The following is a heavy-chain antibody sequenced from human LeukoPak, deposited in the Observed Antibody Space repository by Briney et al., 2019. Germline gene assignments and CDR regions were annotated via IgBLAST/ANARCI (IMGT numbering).Heavy chain of an antibody. CDR2: ISAYNGNT. D-gene: IGHD3-10*01. V-gene: IGHV1-18*01. CDR3: ARDYLQTYYGSGTPFDN. CDR1: GYTFTSYG. J-gene: IGHJ4*02. Sequence: ASVKVSCKASGYTFTSYGISWVRQAPGQGLEWMGWISAYNGNTNYAQKLQGRVTMTTDTSTSTAYMELGSLRSDDTAVYYCARDYLQTYYGSGTPFDNRGQGTLVTVSS.